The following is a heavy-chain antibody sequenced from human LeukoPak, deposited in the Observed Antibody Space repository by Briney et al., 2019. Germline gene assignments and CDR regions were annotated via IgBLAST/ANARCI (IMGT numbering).Heavy chain of an antibody. CDR1: GYNFADHG. Sequence: GASVTVSCKASGYNFADHGIGWVRQAPGQGLEWMGWINPYNANTNIAQNFRGTVPIIKDTSTGTAYLEMRGLRSDDTAVYYCARQGYCDDGFWYTKDSFDFWGQGTLVIVSS. V-gene: IGHV1-18*01. D-gene: IGHD2-15*01. CDR3: ARQGYCDDGFWYTKDSFDF. CDR2: INPYNANT. J-gene: IGHJ4*02.